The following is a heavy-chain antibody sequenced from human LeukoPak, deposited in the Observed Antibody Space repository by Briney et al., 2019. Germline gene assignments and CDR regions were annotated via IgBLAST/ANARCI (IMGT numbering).Heavy chain of an antibody. D-gene: IGHD6-13*01. V-gene: IGHV4-59*01. J-gene: IGHJ5*02. CDR2: IYYSGST. CDR1: GGSISSYY. Sequence: SETLSLTCTVSGGSISSYYWSWIRQPPGKGLEWIGYIYYSGSTNYNPSLKSRVTISVDTSKSQFSLKLSSVTAADTAVYYCARDAAGTWDNWLDPWGQGTLVTVSS. CDR3: ARDAAGTWDNWLDP.